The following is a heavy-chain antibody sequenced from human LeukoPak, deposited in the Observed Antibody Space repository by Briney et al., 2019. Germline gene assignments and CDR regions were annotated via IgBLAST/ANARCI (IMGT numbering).Heavy chain of an antibody. CDR1: GGSFSGYY. CDR2: INHSGST. J-gene: IGHJ4*02. Sequence: SETLSLTCAVYGGSFSGYYWSWVRQPPGKGLEWIGEINHSGSTNYNPSLKSRVTISVDTSKNQFSLKLSSVTAADTAVYFCARRGYSYGSDYWGQGTLVTVSS. V-gene: IGHV4-34*01. CDR3: ARRGYSYGSDY. D-gene: IGHD5-18*01.